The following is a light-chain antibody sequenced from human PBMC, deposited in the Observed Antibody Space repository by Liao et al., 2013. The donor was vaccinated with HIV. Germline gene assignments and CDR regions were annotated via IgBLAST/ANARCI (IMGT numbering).Light chain of an antibody. CDR2: QDS. V-gene: IGLV3-1*01. CDR3: QAWDSSVV. CDR1: KMGDKF. Sequence: SYELTQPPSVSVSPGQTASITCSGPKMGDKFVSWYQQRPGQSPVLVIYQDSKRPSGIPERFSGSTSGTTVTLTISGAQVEDEADYYCQAWDSSVVFGGGTKLTVL. J-gene: IGLJ2*01.